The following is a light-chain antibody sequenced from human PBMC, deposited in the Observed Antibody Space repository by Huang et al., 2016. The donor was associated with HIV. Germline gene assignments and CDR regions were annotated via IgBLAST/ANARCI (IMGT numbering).Light chain of an antibody. Sequence: EIVLTQSPGTLSLCPGERAALSCRASQSLSPTYVAWYQQRPGQGPRRLIYGTSTRATGIPDRFSGSGSGTDFTLTIIRLEPEDFAMYYCQQYVRSPWTFGQGTKVEIK. CDR3: QQYVRSPWT. CDR1: QSLSPTY. J-gene: IGKJ1*01. V-gene: IGKV3-20*01. CDR2: GTS.